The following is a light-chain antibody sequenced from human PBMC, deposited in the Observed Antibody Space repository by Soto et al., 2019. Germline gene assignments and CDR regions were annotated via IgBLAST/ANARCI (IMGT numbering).Light chain of an antibody. CDR2: DAS. J-gene: IGKJ2*01. V-gene: IGKV1-5*01. CDR3: LQINSYPYT. Sequence: DIQMTQSPSTLSASVGGRVTITCRASKSISSWLAWYQQKPGKAPRVLIYDASSLAGGVPSRFSGGGSGTEFTLTISSLQPDDFATYYCLQINSYPYTFGQGTKVDIK. CDR1: KSISSW.